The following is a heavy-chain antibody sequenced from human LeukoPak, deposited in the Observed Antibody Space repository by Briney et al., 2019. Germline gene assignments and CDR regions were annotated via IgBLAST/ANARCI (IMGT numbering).Heavy chain of an antibody. CDR2: ISSISGTI. CDR1: GFTFSSYS. CDR3: ARDHNYAFDY. V-gene: IGHV3-48*01. J-gene: IGHJ4*02. Sequence: GGMLRLSCAATGFTFSSYSMNWVRQAPGKGLEWVSYISSISGTINYADSVKGRFTISGDNARNSLFLQMNSLRAEDTAVYYCARDHNYAFDYWGQGTLVTVSS. D-gene: IGHD5-18*01.